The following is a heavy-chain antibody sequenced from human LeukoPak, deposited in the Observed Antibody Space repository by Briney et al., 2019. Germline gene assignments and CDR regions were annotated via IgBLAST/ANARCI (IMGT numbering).Heavy chain of an antibody. CDR3: PNITPRAKGFDY. Sequence: QAGGSLRLSCAASGFTFSSYAMSWVRQAPGKGLEWVSAISGSGGSTYYADSVKGRFTISRDNSKNTLYLQMNSLRAEDTAVYYGPNITPRAKGFDYGGRGPLATSSS. D-gene: IGHD3-10*01. CDR1: GFTFSSYA. CDR2: ISGSGGST. J-gene: IGHJ4*02. V-gene: IGHV3-23*01.